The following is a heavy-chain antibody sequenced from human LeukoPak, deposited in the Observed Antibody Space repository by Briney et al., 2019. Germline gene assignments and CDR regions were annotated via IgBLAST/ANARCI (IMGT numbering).Heavy chain of an antibody. CDR1: GYRFTNYW. CDR2: IYPGDSGT. D-gene: IGHD3-16*01. J-gene: IGHJ4*02. CDR3: ARRNSDYVCDY. Sequence: GGSLKISCKGSGYRFTNYWIGWGRQMPGKGVEWMGIIYPGDSGTRYSPSSQGQVTISADKYISTAYLQWSSMKASDTAVYYCARRNSDYVCDYWGQGTLVTVSS. V-gene: IGHV5-51*01.